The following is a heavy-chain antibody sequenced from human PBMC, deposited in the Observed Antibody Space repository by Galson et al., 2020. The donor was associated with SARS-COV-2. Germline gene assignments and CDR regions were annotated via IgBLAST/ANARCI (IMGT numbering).Heavy chain of an antibody. CDR3: AREGGEGVLLWVGELLCYFDY. J-gene: IGHJ4*02. Sequence: GGSLRLSCAASGFTFSSYAMHWVRQAPGKGLEWVAVISYDGSNKYYADSVKGRFTISRDNSKNTLYLQMNSLRAEDTAVYYCAREGGEGVLLWVGELLCYFDYWGQGTLVTVSS. CDR1: GFTFSSYA. D-gene: IGHD3-10*01. V-gene: IGHV3-30*04. CDR2: ISYDGSNK.